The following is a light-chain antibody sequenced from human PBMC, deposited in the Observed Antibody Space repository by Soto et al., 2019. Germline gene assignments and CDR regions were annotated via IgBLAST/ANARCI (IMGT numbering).Light chain of an antibody. V-gene: IGKV3-15*01. CDR1: QSVSNN. J-gene: IGKJ1*01. CDR3: QQYNDWPLT. CDR2: GVS. Sequence: EIVMTQSPATLSVSPGERATLSCRASQSVSNNLAWYQQKPGQAPRVLIYGVSTRATGVPARFSGSGSGTEFTLTISALQSEDFAVYYCQQYNDWPLTFGQGTKVEIK.